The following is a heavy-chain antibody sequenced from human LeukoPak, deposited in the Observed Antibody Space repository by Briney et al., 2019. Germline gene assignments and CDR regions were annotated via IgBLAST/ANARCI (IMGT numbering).Heavy chain of an antibody. J-gene: IGHJ4*02. Sequence: PGGSLRLSCGGSDFSFRAYSLIWARQTPGTGLEWISYISSGGGVTHYAESVKGRFSISRDNAKNSLLLQMNRLKDEDTAVYYCARVGVGDWGSVWDHWGQGVRVTVSS. CDR2: ISSGGGVT. CDR1: DFSFRAYS. V-gene: IGHV3-48*02. CDR3: ARVGVGDWGSVWDH. D-gene: IGHD3-16*01.